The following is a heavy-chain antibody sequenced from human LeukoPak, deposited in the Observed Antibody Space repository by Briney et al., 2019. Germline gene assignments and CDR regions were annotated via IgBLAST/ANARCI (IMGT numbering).Heavy chain of an antibody. CDR3: ARPALDCSGGSCYPGAFDY. J-gene: IGHJ4*02. V-gene: IGHV4-34*01. Sequence: KTSETLSLTCAVYGGSFSGYYWSWIRQPPGKGLEWIGEINHSGSTNYNPSLKSRVTISVDTSKNQFSLKLSSVTAADTAVYYCARPALDCSGGSCYPGAFDYWGQGTLVTVSS. CDR2: INHSGST. CDR1: GGSFSGYY. D-gene: IGHD2-15*01.